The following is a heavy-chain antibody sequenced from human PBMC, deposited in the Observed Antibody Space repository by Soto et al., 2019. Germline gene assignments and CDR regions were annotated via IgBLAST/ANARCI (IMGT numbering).Heavy chain of an antibody. CDR1: GGSISIYY. Sequence: SETLSLTCTVSGGSISIYYWSWIRQPPGKGLEWIGYIYYSGSTNYNPSLKSRVTISVDTSKNQFSLKLSSVTAADTAVYYCARADYGAQWDWFDPWGQGTQVTVSS. V-gene: IGHV4-59*12. CDR2: IYYSGST. CDR3: ARADYGAQWDWFDP. D-gene: IGHD4-17*01. J-gene: IGHJ5*02.